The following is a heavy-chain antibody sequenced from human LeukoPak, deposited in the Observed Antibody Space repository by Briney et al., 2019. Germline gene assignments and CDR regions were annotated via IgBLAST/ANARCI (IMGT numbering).Heavy chain of an antibody. CDR3: AKDRAQQLVLDF. CDR1: GFTFSSYA. J-gene: IGHJ4*02. CDR2: ISGSGGST. V-gene: IGHV3-23*01. Sequence: PGGSLRLSCAASGFTFSSYAMSWVRQAPGKGLEWVSAISGSGGSTHYADSVKGRFTISRDNSKNTLFLQMNSLRAEDTAVYYCAKDRAQQLVLDFWGQGTLVTVSS. D-gene: IGHD6-13*01.